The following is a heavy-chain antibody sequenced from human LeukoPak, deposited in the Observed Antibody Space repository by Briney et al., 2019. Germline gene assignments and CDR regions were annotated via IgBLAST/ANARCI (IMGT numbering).Heavy chain of an antibody. CDR2: ISYDGSNK. D-gene: IGHD6-6*01. CDR1: GFTFSSYA. V-gene: IGHV3-30-3*01. J-gene: IGHJ4*02. Sequence: GGSLRLSCAASGFTFSSYAMHWVRQAPGKGLGWVAVISYDGSNKYYADSVKGRFTISRDNSKNTLYLQMNSLRAEDTAVYYCARGGTIAARSDYWGQGTLVTVSS. CDR3: ARGGTIAARSDY.